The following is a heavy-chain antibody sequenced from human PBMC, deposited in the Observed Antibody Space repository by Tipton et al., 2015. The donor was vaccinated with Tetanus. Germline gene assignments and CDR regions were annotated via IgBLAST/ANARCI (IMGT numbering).Heavy chain of an antibody. D-gene: IGHD3-3*01. V-gene: IGHV1-69*13. Sequence: QLVQSGAEVKKPGASVKVSCKASGYTFTSYGISWVRQAPGQGLEWMGGIIPIFGTANYAQKFQGRVTITADESTSTAYMELSSLRSEDTALFYCAGGVEPLRFLEWLLSSFGMDVWGHGTTVTVSS. CDR1: GYTFTSYG. CDR2: IIPIFGTA. CDR3: AGGVEPLRFLEWLLSSFGMDV. J-gene: IGHJ6*02.